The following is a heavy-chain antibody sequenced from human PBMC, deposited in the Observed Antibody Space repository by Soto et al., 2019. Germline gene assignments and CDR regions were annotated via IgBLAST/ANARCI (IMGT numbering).Heavy chain of an antibody. CDR1: GGSFSGYY. J-gene: IGHJ1*01. V-gene: IGHV4-34*01. Sequence: PSETLSLTCAVYGGSFSGYYWSWIRQPPGKGLEWIGEINHSGSTNYNPSLKSRVTISVDTSKNQFSLKLSFVTAADTAVYYCARGASSGWLQGPEYFQHWGQGTLVTVSS. D-gene: IGHD6-19*01. CDR3: ARGASSGWLQGPEYFQH. CDR2: INHSGST.